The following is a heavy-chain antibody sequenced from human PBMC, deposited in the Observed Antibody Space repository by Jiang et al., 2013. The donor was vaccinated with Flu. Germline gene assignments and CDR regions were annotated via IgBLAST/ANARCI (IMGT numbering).Heavy chain of an antibody. Sequence: KPTQTLTLTCTFSGFSLSTTGVGVGWIRQPPGKALEWLALIYWDDDKRYSPSLKSRLTISKTTSRNQVVLILTNMDPVDTATYYCARRGLGGSGSEASSFDFWGPGSPGHRLL. D-gene: IGHD3-10*01. CDR1: GFSLSTTGVG. CDR2: IYWDDDK. CDR3: ARRGLGGSGSEASSFDF. J-gene: IGHJ4*02. V-gene: IGHV2-5*02.